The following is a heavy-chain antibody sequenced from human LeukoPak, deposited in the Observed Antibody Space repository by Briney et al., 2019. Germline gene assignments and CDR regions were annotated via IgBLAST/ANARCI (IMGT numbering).Heavy chain of an antibody. CDR2: IIPILGIA. CDR3: ARGRTMTAFDI. J-gene: IGHJ3*02. Sequence: SVKVSCKSSGGTFSSYAISWVRQAPGQGLEWMGRIIPILGIANYAQKFQGRVTITADKSTSTAYMELSSLRSEDTAVYYCARGRTMTAFDIWGQGTMATVSS. D-gene: IGHD3-3*01. V-gene: IGHV1-69*04. CDR1: GGTFSSYA.